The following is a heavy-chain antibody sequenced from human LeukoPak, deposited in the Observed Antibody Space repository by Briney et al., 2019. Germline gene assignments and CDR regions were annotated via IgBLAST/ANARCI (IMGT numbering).Heavy chain of an antibody. D-gene: IGHD1-26*01. Sequence: PGGSLRLSCSASGFTFKSYAMHWVRQAPGKGLVWVSRTNEDASTTNYADSVKGRFTISRDNAKNTLYLQMNSLRAEDTAVYYCVRDLGGRSGYWGQGTLVTVSS. CDR3: VRDLGGRSGY. CDR1: GFTFKSYA. V-gene: IGHV3-74*01. CDR2: TNEDASTT. J-gene: IGHJ4*02.